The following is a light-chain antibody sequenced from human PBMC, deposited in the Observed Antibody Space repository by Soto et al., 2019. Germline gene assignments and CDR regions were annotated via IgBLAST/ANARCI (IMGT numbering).Light chain of an antibody. J-gene: IGKJ3*01. CDR2: SAS. CDR3: QQSYSTPRT. Sequence: DIQMTQSPSSLSASVGDRVTITCRSSQTISNYLNWYQQKPGKAPKVLIYSASTLQSGVPSRFSGSVSGTDFTLTIINLQPEDFATYYCQQSYSTPRTFGPGTKVDL. V-gene: IGKV1-39*01. CDR1: QTISNY.